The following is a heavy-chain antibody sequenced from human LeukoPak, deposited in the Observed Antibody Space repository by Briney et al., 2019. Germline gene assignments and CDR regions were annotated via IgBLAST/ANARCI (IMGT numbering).Heavy chain of an antibody. CDR1: GYTFTGYY. J-gene: IGHJ6*03. V-gene: IGHV1-2*02. D-gene: IGHD3-22*01. CDR3: ARDATDYYDSSGYYQLNYYYYMDV. CDR2: INPNSGGT. Sequence: ASVQVSCKASGYTFTGYYMHWVRQAPGQGLEWMGWINPNSGGTNYAQKFQGRVTMTRDTSISTAYMELSRLRSDDTAVYYCARDATDYYDSSGYYQLNYYYYMDVWGKGTTVTVSS.